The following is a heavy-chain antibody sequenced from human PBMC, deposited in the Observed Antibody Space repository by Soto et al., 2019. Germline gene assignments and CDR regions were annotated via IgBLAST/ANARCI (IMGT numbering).Heavy chain of an antibody. V-gene: IGHV1-69*08. CDR1: GGTFSSYT. CDR2: IIPILGIA. D-gene: IGHD7-27*01. Sequence: QVQLVQSGAEVKKPGSSVKVSCKASGGTFSSYTISWVRQAPGQGLEWMGRIIPILGIANYAQKFQGSVTITADKSTSTAYMELSSLRSEDMAVYYCARDGDATGGMDVWGQGTTVTVSS. J-gene: IGHJ6*02. CDR3: ARDGDATGGMDV.